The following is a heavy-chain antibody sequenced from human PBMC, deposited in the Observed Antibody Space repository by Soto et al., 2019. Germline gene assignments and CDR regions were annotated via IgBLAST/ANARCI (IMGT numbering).Heavy chain of an antibody. D-gene: IGHD3-9*01. CDR1: GYTFTSYA. CDR3: ARDRRYDILTGYLGY. J-gene: IGHJ4*02. Sequence: ASVKVSCKASGYTFTSYAMHWVRQAPGQRLEWMGWINAGNGNTKYSQKFQGRVTITRDTSASTACMELSSLRSEDTAVYYCARDRRYDILTGYLGYWGQGTLVTVSS. CDR2: INAGNGNT. V-gene: IGHV1-3*01.